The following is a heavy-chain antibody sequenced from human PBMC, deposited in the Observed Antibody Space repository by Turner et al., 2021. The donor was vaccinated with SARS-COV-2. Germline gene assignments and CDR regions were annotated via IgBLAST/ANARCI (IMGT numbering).Heavy chain of an antibody. CDR3: AKDSDYGGLIADY. CDR1: GYSLTGYY. J-gene: IGHJ4*02. D-gene: IGHD4-17*01. V-gene: IGHV1-2*02. Sequence: QVQLVQSGAEVKQPGASVKVSCKASGYSLTGYYIHWVRQAPEQGLEWMGWINPSSGGTKFAQNFQGRVTLTWDASISTAYMEVSRLKSDDTAFYYCAKDSDYGGLIADYWGQGTLVTVSS. CDR2: INPSSGGT.